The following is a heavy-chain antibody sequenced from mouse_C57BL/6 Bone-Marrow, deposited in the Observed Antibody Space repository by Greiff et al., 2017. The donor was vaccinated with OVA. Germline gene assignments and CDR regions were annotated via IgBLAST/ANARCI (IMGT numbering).Heavy chain of an antibody. CDR1: GYTFTSYW. V-gene: IGHV1-61*01. J-gene: IGHJ4*01. CDR3: ARGAGSVYAMDY. Sequence: VQLQQPGAELVRPGSSVKLSCKASGYTFTSYWMDWVKQRPGQGLEWIGNIYPSDSETHYNQKFKDKATLTVDKSSSTAYMQLSSLTSEDSAVYYCARGAGSVYAMDYWGQGTSVTVSS. CDR2: IYPSDSET. D-gene: IGHD3-3*01.